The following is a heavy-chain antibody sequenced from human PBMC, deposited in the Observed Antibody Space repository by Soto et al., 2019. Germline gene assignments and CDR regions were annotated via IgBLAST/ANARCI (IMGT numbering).Heavy chain of an antibody. CDR1: GFTFSSYA. CDR3: AKDQSGEGNFDWLSRSYYYYYGMDV. D-gene: IGHD3-9*01. J-gene: IGHJ6*02. V-gene: IGHV3-23*01. CDR2: ISGSGGST. Sequence: EVQLLESGGGLVQPGGSLRLSCAASGFTFSSYAMSWVRQAPGKGLEWVSAISGSGGSTYYADSVKGRFTISRDNSKNTLYLQMNSLRAEDTAVYYCAKDQSGEGNFDWLSRSYYYYYGMDVWGQGTTVTVSS.